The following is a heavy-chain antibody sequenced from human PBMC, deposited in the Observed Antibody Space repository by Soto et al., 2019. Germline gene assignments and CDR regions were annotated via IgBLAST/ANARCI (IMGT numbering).Heavy chain of an antibody. D-gene: IGHD1-26*01. V-gene: IGHV3-72*01. J-gene: IGHJ5*02. CDR1: GFTFSDHY. CDR2: IRNKANSYTT. CDR3: ARVVGAPNWFDP. Sequence: EVQLVESGGGLVQPGGSLRLSCAASGFTFSDHYMDWVRQAPGKGLEWVGHIRNKANSYTTEYAASVKGRFTISRDDSKNSLYLQMNSLKTEDTAVYYCARVVGAPNWFDPWGQGPLVNVS.